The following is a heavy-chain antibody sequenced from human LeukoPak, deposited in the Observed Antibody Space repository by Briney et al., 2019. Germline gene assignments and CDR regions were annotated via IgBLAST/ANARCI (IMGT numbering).Heavy chain of an antibody. CDR3: AKGYSSGWSEGFLDY. Sequence: GGSLRLSCAASGFTFSTFAMIWVRQPPGKGLEWVSSIFPSGGEIHYADSVRGRFTISRDNSKNTLFLQMNSLRAEGTAVYYCAKGYSSGWSEGFLDYWGQGTLVTVSS. V-gene: IGHV3-23*01. CDR1: GFTFSTFA. CDR2: IFPSGGEI. D-gene: IGHD6-19*01. J-gene: IGHJ4*02.